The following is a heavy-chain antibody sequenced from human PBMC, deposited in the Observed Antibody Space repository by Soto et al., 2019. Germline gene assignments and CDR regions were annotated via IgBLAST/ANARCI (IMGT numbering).Heavy chain of an antibody. CDR3: ARVFSDSSSFFDP. Sequence: PSETLSLTCTVSGGSISSGDYYWSWIRQPPGKGLEWIGYIYYSGSTYYNPSLKSRVTIPVDTSKNQFSLKLSSVTVADTAVYYCARVFSDSSSFFDPWGQGTLVTVSS. J-gene: IGHJ5*02. CDR2: IYYSGST. CDR1: GGSISSGDYY. V-gene: IGHV4-30-4*01. D-gene: IGHD6-13*01.